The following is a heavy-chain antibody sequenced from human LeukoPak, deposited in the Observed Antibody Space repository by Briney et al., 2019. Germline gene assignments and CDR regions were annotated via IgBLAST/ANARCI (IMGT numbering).Heavy chain of an antibody. CDR1: GGSISTHY. D-gene: IGHD2-15*01. CDR3: ARSRGLAGAATVIDF. V-gene: IGHV4-59*08. Sequence: SETLSLTCTVSGGSISTHYWTFIRQPPGKGLEWIGYGYYSGITDYNPSLKSRVTISVDTSKNQFSLNLNSVTAADTAVYYCARSRGLAGAATVIDFWGQGIPIAVSS. CDR2: GYYSGIT. J-gene: IGHJ4*02.